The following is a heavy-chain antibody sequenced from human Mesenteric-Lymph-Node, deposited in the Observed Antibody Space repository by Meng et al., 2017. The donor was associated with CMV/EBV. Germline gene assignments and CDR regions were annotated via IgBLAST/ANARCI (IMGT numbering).Heavy chain of an antibody. Sequence: GESLKISCVASGFNFSSHGMNWVRQAPGKGLEWVSYVRYDGSDKFYADNVKGRFTISRDNSKNTVYLQMSSLRTEDTAVYYCANTACSLFTTKTTREHNGGAYCGTECCIYYYYYGMDDWGQGTTVTVSS. V-gene: IGHV3-30*02. CDR2: VRYDGSDK. CDR3: ANTACSLFTTKTTREHNGGAYCGTECCIYYYYYGMDD. CDR1: GFNFSSHG. D-gene: IGHD2-21*01. J-gene: IGHJ6*02.